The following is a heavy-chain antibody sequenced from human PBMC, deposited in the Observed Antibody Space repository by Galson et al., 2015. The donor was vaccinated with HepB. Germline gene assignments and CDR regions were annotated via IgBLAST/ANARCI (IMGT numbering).Heavy chain of an antibody. CDR2: ISASGGST. CDR3: AITTSGNY. V-gene: IGHV3-23*01. CDR1: GFTFSSSP. D-gene: IGHD4-11*01. J-gene: IGHJ4*02. Sequence: SLRLSCAASGFTFSSSPMNRVRQAPGKGLEWVSTISASGGSTYYADSVKGRFTISRDNSKNTLYLQMNSLRAEDTAVYHCAITTSGNYWGQGTLVTVSS.